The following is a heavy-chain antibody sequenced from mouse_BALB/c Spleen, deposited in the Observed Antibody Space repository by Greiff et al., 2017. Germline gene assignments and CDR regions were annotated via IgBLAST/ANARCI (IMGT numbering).Heavy chain of an antibody. CDR1: GDSITSGY. CDR2: ISYSGST. CDR3: AEGGLRRGGYYAMDY. V-gene: IGHV3-8*02. Sequence: EVKLQESGPSLVKPSQTLSLTCSVTGDSITSGYWNWIRKFPGNKLEYMGYISYSGSTYYNPSLKSRISITRDTSKNQYYLQLNSVTTEDTATYYCAEGGLRRGGYYAMDYWGQGTSVTVSS. J-gene: IGHJ4*01. D-gene: IGHD2-4*01.